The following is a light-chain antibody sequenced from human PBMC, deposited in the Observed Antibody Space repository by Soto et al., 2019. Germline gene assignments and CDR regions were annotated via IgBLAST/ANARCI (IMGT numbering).Light chain of an antibody. CDR3: QSYDSSLSGSV. V-gene: IGLV1-44*01. CDR2: TND. J-gene: IGLJ1*01. Sequence: QSALTQPPSASGTPGQRVIVSCSGSSSNIGKNTVNWYQQLPGTAPKLLIYTNDQRPSGVPDRFSGSKSGTSASLAISGLQAEDEADYYCQSYDSSLSGSVFGTGTKVTVL. CDR1: SSNIGKNT.